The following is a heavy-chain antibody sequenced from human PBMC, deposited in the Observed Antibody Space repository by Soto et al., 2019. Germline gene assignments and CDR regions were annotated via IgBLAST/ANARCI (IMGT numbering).Heavy chain of an antibody. J-gene: IGHJ4*02. Sequence: EVQLVESGGGLVQPGRSLRLSCAASGFTFDDYAMHWVRQAPGKGLEWVSGISWNSGSIGYADSVKGRFTISRDNAKNSLYLQMNSLRAEDTALYYCAKDIRFPPLYYFDYWGQGTLVTVSS. CDR1: GFTFDDYA. V-gene: IGHV3-9*01. CDR2: ISWNSGSI. CDR3: AKDIRFPPLYYFDY. D-gene: IGHD3-3*01.